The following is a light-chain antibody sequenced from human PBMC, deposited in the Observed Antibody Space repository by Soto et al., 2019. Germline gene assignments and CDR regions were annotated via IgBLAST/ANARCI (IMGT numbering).Light chain of an antibody. Sequence: QSVLTQPASVSGSPGQSITISCTGTSSDVGGYNSVSWYRQDPGKAPKLMIYDVTSRPSGVSNRFSGSKSGNTASLTISGLQAEDEADYYCSSFTSSITYVFGTGTKVTVL. CDR2: DVT. V-gene: IGLV2-14*01. CDR1: SSDVGGYNS. CDR3: SSFTSSITYV. J-gene: IGLJ1*01.